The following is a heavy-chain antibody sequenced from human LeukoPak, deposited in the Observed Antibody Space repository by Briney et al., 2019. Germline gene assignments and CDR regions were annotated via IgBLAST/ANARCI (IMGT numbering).Heavy chain of an antibody. CDR1: GFTFSNAW. J-gene: IGHJ4*02. D-gene: IGHD2-2*01. V-gene: IGHV3-15*01. CDR3: TTAPTSGYCSSTSCSLFDY. Sequence: GGSLRLSCAASGFTFSNAWMSWVRQAPGKGLEWVGRIKSKTDGGTIDYAAPVKGRFTISRDDSKNTLYLQMNSLKTEDTAVYYCTTAPTSGYCSSTSCSLFDYWGQGTLVTVSS. CDR2: IKSKTDGGTI.